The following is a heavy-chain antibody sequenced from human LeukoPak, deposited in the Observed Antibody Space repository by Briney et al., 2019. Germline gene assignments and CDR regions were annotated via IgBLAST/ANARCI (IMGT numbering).Heavy chain of an antibody. CDR3: ARDGVAGSFDY. CDR1: GGTFSSYT. V-gene: IGHV1-69*04. J-gene: IGHJ4*02. D-gene: IGHD2-8*01. CDR2: IIPILGIA. Sequence: GSSVKVSCKASGGTFSSYTISWVRQAPGQGLEWMGRIIPILGIANYAQKFEGRVTITADKSTSTAYMELSSLRSGETAVYYCARDGVAGSFDYWGQGTLVTVSS.